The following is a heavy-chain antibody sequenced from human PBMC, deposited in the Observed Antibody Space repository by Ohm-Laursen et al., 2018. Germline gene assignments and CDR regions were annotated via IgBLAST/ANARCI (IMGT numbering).Heavy chain of an antibody. CDR3: ARTVFGAGMDV. Sequence: SVKVSCKTSGYTFTSYDINWVRQATGQGLEWMGWMNPNIGNTGYTQKFQGRVTMTRNTSISTAYMELSSLRSEDTGVYYCARTVFGAGMDVWGQGTTVTVSS. CDR1: GYTFTSYD. J-gene: IGHJ6*02. D-gene: IGHD3-16*01. V-gene: IGHV1-8*01. CDR2: MNPNIGNT.